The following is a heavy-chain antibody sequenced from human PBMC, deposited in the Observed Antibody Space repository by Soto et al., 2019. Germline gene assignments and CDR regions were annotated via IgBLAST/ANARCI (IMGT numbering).Heavy chain of an antibody. CDR2: IWYDGSNK. CDR1: GFTFSSYG. J-gene: IGHJ4*02. CDR3: ARVEAGDRVMSGYSSGWYAVDY. D-gene: IGHD6-19*01. V-gene: IGHV3-33*01. Sequence: QVQLVESGGGVVQPGRSLRLSCAASGFTFSSYGMHWVRQAPGKGLEWVAVIWYDGSNKYYADSVKGRFTIARDNSKHPLYLQMNSLRAEDTAVYYCARVEAGDRVMSGYSSGWYAVDYWGQGTLVTVSS.